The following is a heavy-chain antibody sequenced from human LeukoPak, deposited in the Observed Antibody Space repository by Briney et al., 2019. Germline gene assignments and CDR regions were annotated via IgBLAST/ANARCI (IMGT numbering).Heavy chain of an antibody. CDR1: GFSFSAYW. CDR2: INPAGSET. CDR3: ARTSITMVRGVIPPDY. D-gene: IGHD3-10*01. V-gene: IGHV3-7*01. J-gene: IGHJ4*02. Sequence: PGGSLRLSCAASGFSFSAYWMTWVRQAPGTGLEWVANINPAGSETYYVDPVKGRFSISRDNAKNLVYLQMNSLRAEDTAVYYCARTSITMVRGVIPPDYWGQGTLVTVSS.